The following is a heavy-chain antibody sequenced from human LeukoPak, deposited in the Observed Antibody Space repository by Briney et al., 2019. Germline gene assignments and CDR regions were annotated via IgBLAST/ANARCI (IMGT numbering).Heavy chain of an antibody. V-gene: IGHV1-2*02. J-gene: IGHJ4*02. D-gene: IGHD2-2*01. Sequence: ASVKVSCTASGYTFTGYYMHWVRQAPGQGLEWMGWINPNSGGTDYAQKFQGRVTMTRDTSINTAYMELSRLRSDDAAVYYCARGDIYCSSTRCLYDYWGQGTLVTVSS. CDR1: GYTFTGYY. CDR2: INPNSGGT. CDR3: ARGDIYCSSTRCLYDY.